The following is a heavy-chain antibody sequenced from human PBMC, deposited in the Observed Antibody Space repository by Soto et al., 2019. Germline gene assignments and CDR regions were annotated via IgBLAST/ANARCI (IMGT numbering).Heavy chain of an antibody. J-gene: IGHJ4*02. CDR2: IGPYGNSI. CDR3: ARDDHTYGVY. D-gene: IGHD2-21*01. CDR1: GFSFRDYF. Sequence: PGESLKISCAASGFSFRDYFMSWLRQAPGKGLEWVSYIGPYGNSIYYADSVKGRFTISRDDATKSLHLHMNSLRTDDTAVYYCARDDHTYGVYWGQGXPVTVYS. V-gene: IGHV3-11*01.